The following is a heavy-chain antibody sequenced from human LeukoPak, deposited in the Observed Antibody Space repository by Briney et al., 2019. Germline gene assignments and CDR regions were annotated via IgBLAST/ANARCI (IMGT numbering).Heavy chain of an antibody. V-gene: IGHV3-48*03. Sequence: GGSLRLSCAATGFTFSSYEMNWVRQAPGKGLEWVSYISSSGSTIYYADSVKGRFTISRDNAKNSLYLQMNSLRAEDTAVYYCARGGRSSEFDYWGQGTLVTVSS. J-gene: IGHJ4*02. CDR1: GFTFSSYE. CDR2: ISSSGSTI. CDR3: ARGGRSSEFDY.